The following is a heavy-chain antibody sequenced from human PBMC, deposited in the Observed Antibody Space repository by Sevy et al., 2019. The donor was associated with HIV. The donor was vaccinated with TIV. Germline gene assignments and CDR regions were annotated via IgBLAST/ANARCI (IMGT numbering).Heavy chain of an antibody. Sequence: GGSLRLSCAASGFTFSKYNMNWVRQAPGKGLEWVSCISSSSSYIYYADSVKGRFTISRDNAKNSLYLQMNSLKAEDTALYYCARIVVDADTGIFRRVDSWGQGTLVTVSS. CDR3: ARIVVDADTGIFRRVDS. J-gene: IGHJ4*02. CDR2: ISSSSSYI. D-gene: IGHD3-16*02. CDR1: GFTFSKYN. V-gene: IGHV3-21*01.